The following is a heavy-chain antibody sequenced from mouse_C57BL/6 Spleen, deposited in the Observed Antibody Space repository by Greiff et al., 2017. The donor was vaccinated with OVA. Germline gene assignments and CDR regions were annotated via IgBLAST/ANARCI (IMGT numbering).Heavy chain of an antibody. J-gene: IGHJ4*01. CDR1: GYAFSSSW. Sequence: VQLKESGPELVKPGASVKISCKASGYAFSSSWMNWVKQRPGKGLEWIGRIYPGDGDTNYNGKFKGKAKLTADKSSSTAYMLLSSLTSEDSAVYFCGGYGSSYGAMDYWGQGTSVTVSS. D-gene: IGHD1-1*01. CDR3: GGYGSSYGAMDY. CDR2: IYPGDGDT. V-gene: IGHV1-82*01.